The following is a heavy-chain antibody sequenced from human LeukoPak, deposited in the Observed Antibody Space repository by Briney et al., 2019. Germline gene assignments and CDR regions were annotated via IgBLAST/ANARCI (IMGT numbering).Heavy chain of an antibody. D-gene: IGHD6-19*01. CDR3: ARLRAAVAGTWEFDY. CDR1: GYSFTSYW. J-gene: IGHJ4*02. V-gene: IGHV5-51*01. Sequence: GESLKTSCKGSGYSFTSYWIGWVRQMPGKGLEWMGIIYPGDSDTRYSPSFQGQVTISADKSISTAYLQWSSLKASDTAMYYCARLRAAVAGTWEFDYWGQGTLVTVSS. CDR2: IYPGDSDT.